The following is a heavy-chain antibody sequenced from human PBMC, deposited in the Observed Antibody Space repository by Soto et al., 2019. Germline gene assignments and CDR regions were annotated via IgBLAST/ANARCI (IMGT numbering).Heavy chain of an antibody. V-gene: IGHV3-73*01. D-gene: IGHD1-1*01. CDR1: GFTFSGSA. Sequence: PGGSLRLSCAASGFTFSGSAVHWVRQASGKGLEWVGRIKSKADNYATAFAASVKGRFTISRDDSKNTAYLQMNSLKTEDTAVYYCSRLDNGLAVWGQGTTVTVSS. J-gene: IGHJ6*02. CDR3: SRLDNGLAV. CDR2: IKSKADNYAT.